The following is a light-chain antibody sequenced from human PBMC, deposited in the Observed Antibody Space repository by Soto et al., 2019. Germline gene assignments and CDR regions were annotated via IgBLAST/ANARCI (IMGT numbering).Light chain of an antibody. CDR2: DVI. CDR1: SSDVGGYDY. J-gene: IGLJ1*01. CDR3: CSYAGSYTFV. Sequence: QSVLTQPRSVSGSPGPSVTVSCSGTSSDVGGYDYVAWYQQYPGKAPKLMIYDVIKRPSGVPDRFSGSKSGNTASLTISGLQAEDEADYYCCSYAGSYTFVFGTGTKLTVL. V-gene: IGLV2-11*01.